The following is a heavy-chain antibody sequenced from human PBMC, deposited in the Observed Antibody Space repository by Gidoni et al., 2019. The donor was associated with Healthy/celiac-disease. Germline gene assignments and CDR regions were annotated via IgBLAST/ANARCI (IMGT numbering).Heavy chain of an antibody. CDR1: GGSFSGYY. CDR2: IHHSRST. D-gene: IGHD3-10*01. V-gene: IGHV4-34*01. Sequence: AQLQQWGAGLLQPSATLSLTCAVYGGSFSGYYWSWIRQPPGKGLEWIGKIHHSRSTNYDQSLKSGVTISVDTSKNQFSLKLSSVTAADTAVYYCAREKVDYYGSGSYYFDYWGQGTLVTVSS. J-gene: IGHJ4*02. CDR3: AREKVDYYGSGSYYFDY.